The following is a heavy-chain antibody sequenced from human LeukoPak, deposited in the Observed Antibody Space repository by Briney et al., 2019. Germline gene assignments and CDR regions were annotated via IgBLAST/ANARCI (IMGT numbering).Heavy chain of an antibody. Sequence: SVKVSCKASGGTFSSYAISWVRQAPGQGLEWMGGIIPIFGTADYAQKFQGRVTITADESTNTAYMELSSLGSDDTAVYYCARDGRGSRSSWFDPWGQGTLVIVSS. V-gene: IGHV1-69*13. D-gene: IGHD3-10*01. CDR1: GGTFSSYA. CDR2: IIPIFGTA. CDR3: ARDGRGSRSSWFDP. J-gene: IGHJ5*02.